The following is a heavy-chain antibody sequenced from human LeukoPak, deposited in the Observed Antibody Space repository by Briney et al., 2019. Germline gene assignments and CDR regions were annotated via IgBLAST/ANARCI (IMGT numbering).Heavy chain of an antibody. J-gene: IGHJ6*02. CDR3: ARGDCSSTSCYGDYYYGMDV. CDR2: IYYSGST. D-gene: IGHD2-2*01. CDR1: GGSISSYY. Sequence: PSETLSLTCTASGGSISSYYWSWIRQPPGKGLEWIGYIYYSGSTNYNPSLKSRVTISVDTSKNQFSLKLSSVTAADTAVYYCARGDCSSTSCYGDYYYGMDVWGRGTTVTVSS. V-gene: IGHV4-59*01.